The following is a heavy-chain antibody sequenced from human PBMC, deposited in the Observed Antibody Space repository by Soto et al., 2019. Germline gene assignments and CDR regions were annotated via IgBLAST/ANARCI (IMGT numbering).Heavy chain of an antibody. D-gene: IGHD3-10*01. V-gene: IGHV4-59*08. CDR1: GGSISSYY. Sequence: QVQLQESGPGLVKPSETLSLTCTVSGGSISSYYWSWIRQPPGKGLEWIGYIYYSGSTNYNPSLKSRVTISVDTSKNPSSLKLSSVTAADTAVYYCARGPGLWFGELFFDYWGQGTLVTVSS. CDR3: ARGPGLWFGELFFDY. CDR2: IYYSGST. J-gene: IGHJ4*02.